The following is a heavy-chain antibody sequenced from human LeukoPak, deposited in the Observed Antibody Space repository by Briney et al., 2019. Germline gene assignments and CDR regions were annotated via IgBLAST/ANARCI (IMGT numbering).Heavy chain of an antibody. J-gene: IGHJ6*02. V-gene: IGHV5-51*01. CDR1: GYSFSTYW. D-gene: IGHD3-9*01. CDR3: ARHQGIHYDTEDYGMDV. CDR2: IYPGDSDT. Sequence: GESLKISCQGSGYSFSTYWIGWVRQMPGKGLEWMGIIYPGDSDTRYSPSFQGQVTISADKSISTAYLQWSSLKASDTAMYYCARHQGIHYDTEDYGMDVWGQGTTVTVSS.